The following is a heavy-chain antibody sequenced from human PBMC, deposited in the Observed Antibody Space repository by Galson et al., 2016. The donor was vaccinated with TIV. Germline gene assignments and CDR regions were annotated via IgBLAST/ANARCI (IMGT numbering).Heavy chain of an antibody. J-gene: IGHJ3*01. CDR2: IWYDGTNT. CDR3: ARTGANTLYSGGYGDDDGFDF. V-gene: IGHV3-33*01. Sequence: SLRLSCATSGFTLPNYGMTWVRQAPGKGLEWVAVIWYDGTNTHYADSVKGRFTISKDNSENTLNLQMNTLRAEDTAVYYGARTGANTLYSGGYGDDDGFDFLGQGTMVTVSA. D-gene: IGHD1-26*01. CDR1: GFTLPNYG.